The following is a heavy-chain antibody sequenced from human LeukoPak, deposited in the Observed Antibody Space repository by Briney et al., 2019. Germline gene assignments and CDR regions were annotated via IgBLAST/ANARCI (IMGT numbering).Heavy chain of an antibody. Sequence: GGSLRLSCAASGFTFSSYAMSWVRQAPGEGRVWGSAISCSGGSTYYADSVKGRFTISRDNSKNTLYLQMNSLRAEDTAVYYCAEPPLTGYYLNAFDIWGQGTMVTVSS. CDR2: ISCSGGST. CDR1: GFTFSSYA. D-gene: IGHD3-9*01. J-gene: IGHJ3*02. CDR3: AEPPLTGYYLNAFDI. V-gene: IGHV3-23*01.